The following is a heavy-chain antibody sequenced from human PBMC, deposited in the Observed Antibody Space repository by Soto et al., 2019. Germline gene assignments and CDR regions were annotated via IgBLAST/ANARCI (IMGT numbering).Heavy chain of an antibody. V-gene: IGHV3-30*18. J-gene: IGHJ4*02. CDR1: GFTFSSYG. CDR2: ISYDGSNK. CDR3: AKPWNYDFWSGPDY. Sequence: QVQLVESGGGVVQPGRSLRLSCAASGFTFSSYGMHWVRQAPGKGLEWVAVISYDGSNKYYADSVKGRFTISRDNSKNTLYLQMNSLRAEDTAVYYCAKPWNYDFWSGPDYWGQGTLVTVSS. D-gene: IGHD3-3*01.